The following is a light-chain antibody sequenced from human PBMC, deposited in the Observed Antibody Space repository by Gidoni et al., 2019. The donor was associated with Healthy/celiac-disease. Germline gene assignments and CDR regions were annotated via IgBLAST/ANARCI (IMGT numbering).Light chain of an antibody. V-gene: IGLV1-44*01. CDR1: SSNFGSNT. CDR2: SNN. CDR3: AAWDDSLNGHVV. Sequence: QSVPTQPPSAAGTPGQRVTISCSGSSSNFGSNTVNWYQQLPGTAPKLLIYSNNQRPSGVPDRFSGSKSGTSAALTISGLQSEDEADYYCAAWDDSLNGHVVFGGGTKLTVL. J-gene: IGLJ2*01.